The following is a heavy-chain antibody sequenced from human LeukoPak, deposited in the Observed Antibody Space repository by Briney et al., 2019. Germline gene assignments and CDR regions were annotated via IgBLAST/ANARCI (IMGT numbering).Heavy chain of an antibody. CDR2: ISYDGSNK. D-gene: IGHD2-2*01. CDR1: GFTFSSYA. Sequence: GGSLRLSCAASGFTFSSYAMHWVRQAPGKGLEWVAVISYDGSNKYYADSVKGRFTISRDNSKNTLYLQMNSLRAEDTAVYYCARVSQLPAAVAFDIWGQGTMVTVSS. J-gene: IGHJ3*02. CDR3: ARVSQLPAAVAFDI. V-gene: IGHV3-30-3*01.